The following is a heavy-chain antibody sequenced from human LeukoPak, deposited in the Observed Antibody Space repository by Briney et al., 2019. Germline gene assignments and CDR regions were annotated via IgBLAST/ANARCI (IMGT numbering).Heavy chain of an antibody. V-gene: IGHV3-21*01. J-gene: IGHJ5*01. Sequence: GGSLRLSCVVSGFTFSNSAMNWVRQAPGKGLEWVSFISSSSSDIHYVDSVKGRFTISRDNAKNSLFLQMNNLRADDTAVYYCARHRNWNTRPGWFEPWGQGTLVTVSS. CDR2: ISSSSSDI. CDR3: ARHRNWNTRPGWFEP. D-gene: IGHD1/OR15-1a*01. CDR1: GFTFSNSA.